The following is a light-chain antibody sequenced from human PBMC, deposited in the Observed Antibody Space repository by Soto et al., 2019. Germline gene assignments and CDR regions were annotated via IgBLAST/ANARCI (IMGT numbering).Light chain of an antibody. J-gene: IGLJ1*01. Sequence: QAVVTQEPSLTVSPGGTVTLTCGSSTGAVTSGHYPYWFQQKPGQAPRTLIYDPSNKHSWTPARFSGSLLGGKPALTLSGAQPEDEAEYYCLLSYSGARVFGTGTKLTVL. CDR2: DPS. CDR3: LLSYSGARV. CDR1: TGAVTSGHY. V-gene: IGLV7-46*01.